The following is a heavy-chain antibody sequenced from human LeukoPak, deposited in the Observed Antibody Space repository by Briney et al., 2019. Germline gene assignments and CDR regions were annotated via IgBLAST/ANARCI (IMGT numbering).Heavy chain of an antibody. CDR2: ISSSSSYI. Sequence: PGGSLRLSCAASGFTFSSYSMNWVRQAPGKGLEWVSSISSSSSYIYYADSVKGRFTISRDNAKNSLYLQMNSLRAEDTAVYYCARGSSSWSDLYYFDYWGQGTLVTVSS. D-gene: IGHD6-13*01. J-gene: IGHJ4*02. CDR1: GFTFSSYS. CDR3: ARGSSSWSDLYYFDY. V-gene: IGHV3-21*01.